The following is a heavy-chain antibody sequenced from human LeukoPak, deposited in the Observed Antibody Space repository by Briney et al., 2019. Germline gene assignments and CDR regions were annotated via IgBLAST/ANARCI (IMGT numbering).Heavy chain of an antibody. J-gene: IGHJ4*02. Sequence: ASVKVSCKASGYTFTSYGITWVRQAPGQGLEWMGWISPYNGNTNYAQNLQGRVTMTTDTSTSTVYMELRSLRSDDTAVFYCARGGYSSGLDSWGQGTLVTVSS. CDR2: ISPYNGNT. CDR1: GYTFTSYG. V-gene: IGHV1-18*01. CDR3: ARGGYSSGLDS. D-gene: IGHD5-18*01.